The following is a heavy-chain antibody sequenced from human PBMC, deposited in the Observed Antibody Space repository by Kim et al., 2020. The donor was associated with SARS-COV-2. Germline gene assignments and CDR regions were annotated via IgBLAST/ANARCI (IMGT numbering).Heavy chain of an antibody. Sequence: SETLSLTCTVSGGSISSGGYYWSWIRQHPGKGLEWIGYIYYSGSTYYNPSLKSRVTISVDTSKNQFSLKLSSVTAADTAVYYCARDPPYCGGDCDYYYGMDVWGQGTTVTVSS. CDR1: GGSISSGGYY. J-gene: IGHJ6*02. CDR2: IYYSGST. V-gene: IGHV4-31*03. D-gene: IGHD2-21*02. CDR3: ARDPPYCGGDCDYYYGMDV.